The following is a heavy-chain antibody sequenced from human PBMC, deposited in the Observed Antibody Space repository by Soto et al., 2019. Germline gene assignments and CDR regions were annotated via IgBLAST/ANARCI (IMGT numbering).Heavy chain of an antibody. V-gene: IGHV1-18*01. CDR2: ISAYNGNT. CDR1: GYTFTSYG. Sequence: ASVKVSCKASGYTFTSYGISWVRQAPGQGLEWMGWISAYNGNTNYAQKLQGRVTMTTDTSTSTAYMELRSLRSDDTAVYYCARFKHDPYSYYCGMDVWGKGTTVTVSS. J-gene: IGHJ6*04. CDR3: ARFKHDPYSYYCGMDV.